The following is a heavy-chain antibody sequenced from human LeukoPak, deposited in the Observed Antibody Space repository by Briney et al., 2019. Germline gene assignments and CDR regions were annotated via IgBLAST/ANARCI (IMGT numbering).Heavy chain of an antibody. Sequence: SETLSLTCTVSGGSISSSRYYWGWIRQPPGKGLEWIGSIHYSGSTYYNPSLKSRVTISVDTSKNQFSLKLSSVTAADTVVYYCARVSRWLRSYYFDYWGQGTLVTVSS. V-gene: IGHV4-39*07. CDR1: GGSISSSRYY. CDR3: ARVSRWLRSYYFDY. CDR2: IHYSGST. J-gene: IGHJ4*02. D-gene: IGHD5-12*01.